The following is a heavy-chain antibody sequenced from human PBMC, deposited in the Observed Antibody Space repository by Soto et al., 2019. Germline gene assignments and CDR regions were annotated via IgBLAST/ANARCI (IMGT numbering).Heavy chain of an antibody. Sequence: PSETPSLTCAVSGYSISSSNWWGWIRQPPGKGLEWIGYIYYSGSTYYNPSLKSRVTMSVDTSKNQFSLKLSSVTAVDTAVYYCARTYGSGRARPLDVWGQGTTVTVSS. CDR1: GYSISSSNW. CDR3: ARTYGSGRARPLDV. V-gene: IGHV4-28*01. CDR2: IYYSGST. D-gene: IGHD3-10*01. J-gene: IGHJ6*02.